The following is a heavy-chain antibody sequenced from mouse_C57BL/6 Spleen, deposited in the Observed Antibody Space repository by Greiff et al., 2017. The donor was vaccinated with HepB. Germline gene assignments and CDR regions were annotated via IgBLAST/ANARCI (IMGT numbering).Heavy chain of an antibody. CDR2: IDPSDSYT. Sequence: VQLQQPGAELVMPGASVKLSCKASGYTFTSYWMHWVKQRPGQGLEWIGEIDPSDSYTNYNQKFKGKSTLTVDKSSSTAYMQLSSLTSEDSAVYYCARVTIYYGNPWYFDVWGTGTTVTVSS. J-gene: IGHJ1*03. D-gene: IGHD2-1*01. CDR1: GYTFTSYW. V-gene: IGHV1-69*01. CDR3: ARVTIYYGNPWYFDV.